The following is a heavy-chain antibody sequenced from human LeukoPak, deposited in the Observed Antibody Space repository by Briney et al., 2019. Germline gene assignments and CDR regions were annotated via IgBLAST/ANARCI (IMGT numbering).Heavy chain of an antibody. D-gene: IGHD3-22*01. CDR2: INHSGST. V-gene: IGHV4-34*01. J-gene: IGHJ4*02. Sequence: PSETLSLTCTVSGGSISSYYWSWIRQPPGKGLEWIGEINHSGSTNYDPSLKSRVTISVDKSKNQFSLKLSSVTAADTAVYYCARAPYYYDSSGYSYFDYWGQGTLVTVSS. CDR3: ARAPYYYDSSGYSYFDY. CDR1: GGSISSYY.